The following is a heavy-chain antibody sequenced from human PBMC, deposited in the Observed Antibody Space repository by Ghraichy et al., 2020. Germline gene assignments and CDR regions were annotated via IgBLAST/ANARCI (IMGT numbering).Heavy chain of an antibody. CDR1: GFTFSSYA. D-gene: IGHD3-9*01. CDR2: ISSNGGST. CDR3: VKGNYDILTGYYAN. J-gene: IGHJ4*02. Sequence: GESLNISCSASGFTFSSYAMHWVRQAPGKGLKYVSAISSNGGSTYYADSVKGRFTISRDNSKNTLYLQMSSLRAEDTAVYYCVKGNYDILTGYYANWGQGTLVTVSS. V-gene: IGHV3-64D*06.